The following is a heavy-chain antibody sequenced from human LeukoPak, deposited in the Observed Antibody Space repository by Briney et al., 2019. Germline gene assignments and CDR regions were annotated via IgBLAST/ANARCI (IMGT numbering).Heavy chain of an antibody. CDR2: ISSSSSYI. J-gene: IGHJ4*02. CDR1: GFTFSSYS. V-gene: IGHV3-21*01. D-gene: IGHD1-1*01. Sequence: GGSLRLSCAASGFTFSSYSMNWVRQAPGKGLEWVSSISSSSSYIYYADSVKGRFTISRDNAKNSLYLQLNSLRADDTAVYYCARLTGTTGFDYWGQGTLVTVSS. CDR3: ARLTGTTGFDY.